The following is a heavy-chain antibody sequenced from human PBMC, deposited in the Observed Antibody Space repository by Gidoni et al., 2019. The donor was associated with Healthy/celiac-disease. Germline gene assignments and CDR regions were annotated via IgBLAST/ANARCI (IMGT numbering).Heavy chain of an antibody. J-gene: IGHJ4*02. D-gene: IGHD2-15*01. CDR1: GGSFSGYY. CDR2: INHRGST. V-gene: IGHV4-34*01. CDR3: ATGYCSGGSCYSRGYYFDY. Sequence: QVQLQQWGAGLLKPSATLSLTCAVYGGSFSGYYWSWIRQPPGKGLEWIGEINHRGSTNYNPSLKSRVTISVDTSKNQFSLKLSSVTAADTAVYYCATGYCSGGSCYSRGYYFDYWGQGTLVTVSS.